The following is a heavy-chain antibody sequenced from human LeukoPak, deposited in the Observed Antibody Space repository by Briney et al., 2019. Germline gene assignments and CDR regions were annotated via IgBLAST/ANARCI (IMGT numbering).Heavy chain of an antibody. Sequence: ASVKVSCKASGGTFSSYAISWVRQAPGQGLEWMGGIVPIFGTANYAQKFQGRVTITADESTSTAYMELSSLRSEDTAVYYCASPSRYYDILTANYYYMDVWGKGTTVTISS. CDR1: GGTFSSYA. D-gene: IGHD3-9*01. J-gene: IGHJ6*03. CDR3: ASPSRYYDILTANYYYMDV. V-gene: IGHV1-69*13. CDR2: IVPIFGTA.